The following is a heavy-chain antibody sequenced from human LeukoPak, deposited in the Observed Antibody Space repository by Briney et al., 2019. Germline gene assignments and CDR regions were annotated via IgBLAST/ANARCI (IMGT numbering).Heavy chain of an antibody. CDR1: GGSISSYY. CDR3: ARDVVVVPAAIAYNWFDP. V-gene: IGHV4-4*07. J-gene: IGHJ5*02. D-gene: IGHD2-2*01. CDR2: IYTSGST. Sequence: SETLSLTCTVSGGSISSYYWSLIRQPAGKGLEWIGRIYTSGSTNYNPSLKSRVTMSVDTSKNQFSLKLSSVTAADTAVYYCARDVVVVPAAIAYNWFDPWGQGTLVTVSS.